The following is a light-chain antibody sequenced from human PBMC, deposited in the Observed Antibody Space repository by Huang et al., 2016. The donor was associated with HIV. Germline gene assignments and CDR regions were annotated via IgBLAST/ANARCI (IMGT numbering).Light chain of an antibody. J-gene: IGKJ1*01. Sequence: EIVLTQSPGTLSLSPGERATLACRASQSISSKYLTWYQQKPGQAPRLLIYGVSSRATVIPDRFSASGSGTDFTLTINRLEPEEFAVYFCQYYGSSPTWRFGQGTKVEFK. CDR2: GVS. CDR1: QSISSKY. V-gene: IGKV3-20*01. CDR3: QYYGSSPTWR.